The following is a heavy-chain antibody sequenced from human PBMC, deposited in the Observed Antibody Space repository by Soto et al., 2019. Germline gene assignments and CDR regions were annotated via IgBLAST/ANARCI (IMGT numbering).Heavy chain of an antibody. CDR3: ARQAAMGPFDY. V-gene: IGHV5-10-1*01. CDR1: GYSFTSYW. J-gene: IGHJ4*02. D-gene: IGHD5-18*01. CDR2: IDPSDSYT. Sequence: VESLKVSCKGSGYSFTSYWISGVRQMPGKGLEWMGRIDPSDSYTNYSPSFQGHVTISADKSISTAYLQWSSLKASDTAMYYCARQAAMGPFDYRGQGPLLTVSS.